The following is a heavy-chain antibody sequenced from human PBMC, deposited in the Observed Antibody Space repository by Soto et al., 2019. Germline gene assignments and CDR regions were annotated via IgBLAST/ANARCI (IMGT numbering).Heavy chain of an antibody. CDR3: ARFSPYIVVRKPTGNEYSYGMDV. D-gene: IGHD2-2*01. Sequence: QVQLLQSGAAVKKPGSSVKVFCKASGGTFSNYTISWVRQAPGQGLEWMGGIIPVFGTTDYEQKFQGRVTITADGSTSTAYMKLSSLRAADTAVYYSARFSPYIVVRKPTGNEYSYGMDVGGPGTTVTVSS. CDR1: GGTFSNYT. CDR2: IIPVFGTT. J-gene: IGHJ6*02. V-gene: IGHV1-69*01.